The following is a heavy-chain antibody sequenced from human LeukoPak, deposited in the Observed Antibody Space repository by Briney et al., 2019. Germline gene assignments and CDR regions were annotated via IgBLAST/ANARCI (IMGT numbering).Heavy chain of an antibody. CDR1: GFTFSDAW. Sequence: GSLRLSCAASGFTFSDAWVSWVRQAPGKGLEWVGRIKSKTHGGTTQYAAPVKGRFTISRDDSKTTVYLQMNSLKSEDAAMYYCTTERPYFDNWGQGTLVTVSS. V-gene: IGHV3-15*01. CDR3: TTERPYFDN. CDR2: IKSKTHGGTT. J-gene: IGHJ4*02.